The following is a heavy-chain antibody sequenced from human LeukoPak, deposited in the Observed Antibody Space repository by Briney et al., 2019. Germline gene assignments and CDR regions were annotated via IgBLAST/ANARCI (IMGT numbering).Heavy chain of an antibody. J-gene: IGHJ4*02. CDR3: ARDLIGYCSGGSCYSWDY. D-gene: IGHD2-15*01. V-gene: IGHV3-21*01. CDR1: GFTFSSYS. CDR2: ISSSSSYI. Sequence: GGSLRLSCAASGFTFSSYSMNWVRQAPGKGLEWVSSISSSSSYIYYADSVKGRFTISRDNAKNSLYLQMNSLRAEDTAVYYCARDLIGYCSGGSCYSWDYWGQGTLVTVSS.